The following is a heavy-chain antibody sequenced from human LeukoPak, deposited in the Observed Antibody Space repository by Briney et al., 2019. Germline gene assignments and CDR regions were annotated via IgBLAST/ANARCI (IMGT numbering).Heavy chain of an antibody. D-gene: IGHD4-17*01. CDR3: ARDDYGDSKGRFDP. J-gene: IGHJ5*02. CDR1: GYTFNNYG. CDR2: ISVYNGNT. Sequence: ASVKVSCKASGYTFNNYGITWVRQAPGQGLEWMGWISVYNGNTNYAQKLQGRLTMTTDTSTSTAYMELRSLRSDDTAVYYCARDDYGDSKGRFDPWGQGTLVTVSS. V-gene: IGHV1-18*01.